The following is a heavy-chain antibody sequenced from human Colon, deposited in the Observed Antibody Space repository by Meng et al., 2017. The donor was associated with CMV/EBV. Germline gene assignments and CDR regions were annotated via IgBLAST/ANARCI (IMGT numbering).Heavy chain of an antibody. J-gene: IGHJ4*02. CDR1: GFTFSSYG. CDR2: IRFDGQNK. D-gene: IGHD2-2*01. V-gene: IGHV3-30*02. Sequence: GESLKISCGASGFTFSSYGIHWVRQAPGKGLEWVAFIRFDGQNKDYADSVKGRFTVSRDNSKNTLYLQMNALKVEDTAVYYCMRDLLPIRLIPAAQDYWGQGTLVTVS. CDR3: MRDLLPIRLIPAAQDY.